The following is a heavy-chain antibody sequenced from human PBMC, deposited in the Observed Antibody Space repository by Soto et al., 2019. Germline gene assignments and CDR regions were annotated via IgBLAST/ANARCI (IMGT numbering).Heavy chain of an antibody. CDR1: GFTFSSYA. J-gene: IGHJ4*02. CDR2: ISGSGGTT. CDR3: AKDRLAATPYYFPY. V-gene: IGHV3-23*01. Sequence: EVQLLEAGGGLVQPGGSLRLSCAASGFTFSSYAMSWVRQAPGKGLEWVEAISGSGGTTYYADSVKGRFTISRDNSKNTLYPQMNSLSAEDPALYYPAKDRLAATPYYFPYWRQRPLVTVSS. D-gene: IGHD1-26*01.